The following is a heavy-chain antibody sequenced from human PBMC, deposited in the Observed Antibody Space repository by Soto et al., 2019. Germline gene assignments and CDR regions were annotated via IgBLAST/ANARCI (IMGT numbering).Heavy chain of an antibody. CDR1: GGTFSSYA. CDR2: IIPIFGTA. D-gene: IGHD2-15*01. V-gene: IGHV1-69*01. CDR3: ARDLRYCSGGSCHLMDV. Sequence: QVQLVQSGAEVKKPGSSVKVSCKASGGTFSSYAISWVRQAPGQGLEWMGGIIPIFGTANYAQKFQGRVTITADESTSTAYMELSSLRSEDTAVYYCARDLRYCSGGSCHLMDVWGQGTTVTVSS. J-gene: IGHJ6*02.